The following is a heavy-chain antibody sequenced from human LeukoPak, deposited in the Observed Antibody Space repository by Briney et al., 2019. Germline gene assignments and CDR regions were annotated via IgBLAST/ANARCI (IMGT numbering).Heavy chain of an antibody. J-gene: IGHJ6*03. Sequence: PSETLSLTCTVSGGSISSYYWSWIRQPPGNGLEWIGYIYYSGSTNYNPPLKSRVTISVDTSKNQFSLKLSSVTAADTAVYFCARRTYYYDSSGYYYYYMDVWGKGTTVTVSS. CDR3: ARRTYYYDSSGYYYYYMDV. V-gene: IGHV4-59*08. CDR1: GGSISSYY. CDR2: IYYSGST. D-gene: IGHD3-22*01.